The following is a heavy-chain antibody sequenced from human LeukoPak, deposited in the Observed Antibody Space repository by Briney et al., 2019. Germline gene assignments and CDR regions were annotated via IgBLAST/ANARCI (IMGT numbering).Heavy chain of an antibody. CDR3: AKARDGIAVAATFDY. V-gene: IGHV3-23*01. J-gene: IGHJ4*02. D-gene: IGHD6-19*01. Sequence: GGSLRLSCAASGFTFDDYAMHWVRQAPGKGLEWVSAISGSGGSTYYADSVKGRFTISRDNSKNTLYLQMNSLRAEDTAVYYCAKARDGIAVAATFDYWGQGTLVTVSS. CDR1: GFTFDDYA. CDR2: ISGSGGST.